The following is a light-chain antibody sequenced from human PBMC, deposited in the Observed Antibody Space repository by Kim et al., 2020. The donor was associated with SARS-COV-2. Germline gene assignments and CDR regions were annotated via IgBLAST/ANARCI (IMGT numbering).Light chain of an antibody. CDR2: GAS. CDR1: QSVSSN. J-gene: IGKJ2*01. V-gene: IGKV3-15*01. Sequence: EIVMTQSPATLSVSPGERATLSCRASQSVSSNLAWYQQKPGQAPRLLIYGASTRATGTPARFSGSGSGTEFTLTISSLQSEDFAVYYCQQYNNWPRTFGQGTKLEI. CDR3: QQYNNWPRT.